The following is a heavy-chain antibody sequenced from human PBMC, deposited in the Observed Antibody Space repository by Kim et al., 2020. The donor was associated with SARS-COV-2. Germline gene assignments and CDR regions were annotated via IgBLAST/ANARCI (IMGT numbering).Heavy chain of an antibody. V-gene: IGHV3-30*04. J-gene: IGHJ4*02. CDR3: ARGGSVVVVAAAIDY. CDR2: ISYDGSNK. Sequence: GGSLRLSCAASGFTFSSYAMHWVRQAPGKGLEWVAVISYDGSNKYYADSVKGRFTISRDNSKNTLYLQMNSLRAEDTAVYYCARGGSVVVVAAAIDYWGQGTLVTVSS. CDR1: GFTFSSYA. D-gene: IGHD2-15*01.